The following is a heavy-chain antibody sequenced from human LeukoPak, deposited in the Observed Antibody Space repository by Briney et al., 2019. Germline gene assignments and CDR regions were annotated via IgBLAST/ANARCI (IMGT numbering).Heavy chain of an antibody. CDR2: LSYDGSNK. J-gene: IGHJ4*02. D-gene: IGHD6-19*01. CDR3: ARGRWGRGAIAVAGRSSHYFDY. CDR1: GFTFSGYG. Sequence: GGSLRLSCAASGFTFSGYGIHWVRQAPGKGLEWVAFLSYDGSNKFYADSVKGRFTISRDNSENTLHLQMNSLKDEDTAVYYCARGRWGRGAIAVAGRSSHYFDYWGQGTLVTVSS. V-gene: IGHV3-33*01.